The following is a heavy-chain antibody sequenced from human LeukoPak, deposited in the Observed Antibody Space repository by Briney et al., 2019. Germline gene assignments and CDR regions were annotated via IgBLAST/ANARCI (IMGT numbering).Heavy chain of an antibody. CDR2: IIPIFGTA. V-gene: IGHV1-69*13. CDR3: ARDLGMTTAMGRYGMDV. CDR1: GGTFSSYA. J-gene: IGHJ6*04. Sequence: SVKVSCKASGGTFSSYAISWVRQAPGQGLERMGGIIPIFGTANYAQKFQGRVTITADESTSTAYMELSSLRSEDTAVYYCARDLGMTTAMGRYGMDVWGKGTTVTVSS. D-gene: IGHD4-17*01.